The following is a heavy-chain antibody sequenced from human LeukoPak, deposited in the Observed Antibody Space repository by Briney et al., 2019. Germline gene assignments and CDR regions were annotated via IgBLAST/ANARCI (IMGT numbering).Heavy chain of an antibody. J-gene: IGHJ5*02. CDR3: ARARWIQLGSVDP. CDR1: GYTFTGYY. V-gene: IGHV1-2*02. CDR2: INPNSGGT. D-gene: IGHD5-18*01. Sequence: ASVKVSCKASGYTFTGYYMHWVRQAPGQGLGWMGWINPNSGGTNYAQKFQGRVTMTRDTSISTAYMELSRLRSDDTAVYYCARARWIQLGSVDPWGQGTLVTVSS.